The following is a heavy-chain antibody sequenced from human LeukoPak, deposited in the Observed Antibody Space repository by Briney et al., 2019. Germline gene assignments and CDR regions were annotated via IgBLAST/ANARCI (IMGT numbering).Heavy chain of an antibody. CDR2: IYYSGST. V-gene: IGHV4-59*08. D-gene: IGHD2-21*02. Sequence: SETLSLTCTVSGGSISSYYWSWIRQPPAKGLEWIGYIYYSGSTYYNPSLKSRVTISVDTSKNQFSLKLSSVTAADTAVYYCARARGMVTDFDYWGQGTLVTVSS. J-gene: IGHJ4*02. CDR1: GGSISSYY. CDR3: ARARGMVTDFDY.